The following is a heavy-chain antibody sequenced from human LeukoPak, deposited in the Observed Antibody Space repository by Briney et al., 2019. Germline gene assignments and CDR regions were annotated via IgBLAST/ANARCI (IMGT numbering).Heavy chain of an antibody. Sequence: GGSLRLSCAASGFTFSSYAMSWVRQAPGKGLEWVSGISGSGGSTYYAESVKGRFAISRDNSKNTVYLQMNSLRAEDTAVYYCAKAEGYGSGSYVFDYWGQGTLVTVSS. D-gene: IGHD3-10*01. V-gene: IGHV3-23*01. CDR2: ISGSGGST. CDR3: AKAEGYGSGSYVFDY. CDR1: GFTFSSYA. J-gene: IGHJ4*02.